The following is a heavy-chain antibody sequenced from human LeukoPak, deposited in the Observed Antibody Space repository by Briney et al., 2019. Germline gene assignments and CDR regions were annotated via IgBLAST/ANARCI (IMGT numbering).Heavy chain of an antibody. CDR2: AGWAGGTT. V-gene: IGHV3-43*01. Sequence: GGSLRLSCATSGFNFDRYTIHWVRQAPVKGLEWVSLAGWAGGTTYYSDSVRGRFTISRDSGKNSVYLQMNSLTTDDTAFYFCAKELDTMFFDYWGQGALVTVSS. D-gene: IGHD5-18*01. CDR3: AKELDTMFFDY. CDR1: GFNFDRYT. J-gene: IGHJ4*02.